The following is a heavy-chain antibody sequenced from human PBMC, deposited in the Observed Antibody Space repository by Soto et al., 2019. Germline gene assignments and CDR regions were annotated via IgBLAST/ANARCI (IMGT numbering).Heavy chain of an antibody. Sequence: ASVKVSCKVSGYTLTELSMHWVRQAPGKGLEWMGGFDPEDGETIYAQKFQGRVTMTEDTSTDTAYMELSSLRSEDTAVYYCARDNSDCSGGSCYSYFQHWGQGTLVTVSS. V-gene: IGHV1-24*01. J-gene: IGHJ1*01. CDR3: ARDNSDCSGGSCYSYFQH. CDR1: GYTLTELS. CDR2: FDPEDGET. D-gene: IGHD2-15*01.